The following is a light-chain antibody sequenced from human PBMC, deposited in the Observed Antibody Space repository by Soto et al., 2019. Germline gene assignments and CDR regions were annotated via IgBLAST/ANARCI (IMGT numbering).Light chain of an antibody. CDR3: QQYGTSPIT. CDR1: QTVSSY. Sequence: ENVLTQAPGTLSLSPGERATLSCRACQTVSSYLTWYQQRPGQAPRLLIYGASKRATGIPDRFSGSGSGTDFTLTISRLEPEDFALYYCQQYGTSPITFGQGTRLDIK. V-gene: IGKV3-20*01. J-gene: IGKJ5*01. CDR2: GAS.